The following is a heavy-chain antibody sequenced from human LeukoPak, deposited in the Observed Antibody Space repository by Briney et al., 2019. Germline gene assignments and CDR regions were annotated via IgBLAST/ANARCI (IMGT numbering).Heavy chain of an antibody. CDR2: IYPGDSDT. CDR1: GYRFTSYW. CDR3: ARAVAGMLYYYGMDV. V-gene: IGHV5-51*01. Sequence: GESLKISCKGSGYRFTSYWIGWVRQMPGKGLEWMGIIYPGDSDTRYSPSFQGQVTISADKSISTAYLQWSSLKASDTAMYYCARAVAGMLYYYGMDVWGQGTTVTVSS. J-gene: IGHJ6*02. D-gene: IGHD6-19*01.